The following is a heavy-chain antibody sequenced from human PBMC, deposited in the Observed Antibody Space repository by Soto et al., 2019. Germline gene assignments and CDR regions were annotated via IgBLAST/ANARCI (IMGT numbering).Heavy chain of an antibody. Sequence: QAQLVESGGGVVQPGRSLRLSCAASGFAFSSYGMHWVRQAPGTGLGWVAVISYDGSLQHYADSVKGRFTISRDNSKNMELLKMSSLSAEDTAVYECVSARGCAHDSVPYSWGQGALVSVSS. CDR2: ISYDGSLQ. D-gene: IGHD3-10*01. V-gene: IGHV3-30*03. CDR3: VSARGCAHDSVPYS. J-gene: IGHJ4*02. CDR1: GFAFSSYG.